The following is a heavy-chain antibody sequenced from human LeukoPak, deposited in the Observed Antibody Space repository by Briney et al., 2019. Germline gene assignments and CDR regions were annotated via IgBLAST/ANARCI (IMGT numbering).Heavy chain of an antibody. D-gene: IGHD3-10*01. Sequence: SETLSLTCTVSGGSLRRSSSYWGWIRQPPGKGLEWIGRIYYSGSTYYNPSLESRVTISVNTSKNQCTLKLASVTAAYTAIYYCAKGAGGVSYYYWFDPWGQGTLVTVSS. J-gene: IGHJ5*02. CDR1: GGSLRRSSSY. CDR2: IYYSGST. CDR3: AKGAGGVSYYYWFDP. V-gene: IGHV4-39*06.